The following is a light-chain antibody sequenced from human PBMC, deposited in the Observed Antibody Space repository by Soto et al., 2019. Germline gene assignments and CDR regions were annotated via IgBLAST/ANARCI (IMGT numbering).Light chain of an antibody. Sequence: DIPITQSPSTLSASVGARVTITCRASQSISKWLAWYQQKPGKAPKLLMYDVSSLESGVPSRFSGSGSGTEFTLTISSLQSDDFATYYCQQYHSYRTFGQGTKVDI. CDR3: QQYHSYRT. J-gene: IGKJ1*01. CDR2: DVS. CDR1: QSISKW. V-gene: IGKV1-5*01.